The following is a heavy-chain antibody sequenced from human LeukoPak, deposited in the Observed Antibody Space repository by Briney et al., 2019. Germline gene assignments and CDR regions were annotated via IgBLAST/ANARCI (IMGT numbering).Heavy chain of an antibody. V-gene: IGHV4-61*08. CDR2: IYHTGSN. Sequence: PSETLSLTCTVSGGSVSNADYYWSWIRHPPGKTLGWIGYIYHTGSNNYKYSLKSRVTISLDTSKNQFSLRLSSVTAADTAVYYCARFKQLYYDSTRSAFDIWGQGTMVTVSS. CDR3: ARFKQLYYDSTRSAFDI. D-gene: IGHD3-22*01. J-gene: IGHJ3*02. CDR1: GGSVSNADYY.